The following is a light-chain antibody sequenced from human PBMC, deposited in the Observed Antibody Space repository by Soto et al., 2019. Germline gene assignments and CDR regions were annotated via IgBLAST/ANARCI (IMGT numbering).Light chain of an antibody. V-gene: IGKV1-9*01. CDR3: QQVNYYPLT. CDR1: QDIASY. CDR2: AAS. J-gene: IGKJ1*01. Sequence: DIQLTQSPSFLSASVGDRVIITCRASQDIASYLAWYQQKPGKAPKLLIYAASTLESGVPSRFSGSGSGTEFTLTVSSLQPEDCATYYCQQVNYYPLTFGQGTKVDIK.